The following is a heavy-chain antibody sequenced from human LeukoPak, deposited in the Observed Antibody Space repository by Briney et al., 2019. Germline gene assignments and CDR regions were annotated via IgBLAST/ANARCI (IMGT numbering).Heavy chain of an antibody. CDR3: ARDSGTTGEVKFDP. CDR1: GGSISSYY. CDR2: IYYSGST. V-gene: IGHV4-59*12. Sequence: SETLSLTCTVSGGSISSYYWSWIRQPPGKGLEWIGYIYYSGSTNYNPSLEGRITMSVETSKKQISLKLSSVTAADTAVYYCARDSGTTGEVKFDPWGQGTLVIVSS. J-gene: IGHJ5*02. D-gene: IGHD3-10*01.